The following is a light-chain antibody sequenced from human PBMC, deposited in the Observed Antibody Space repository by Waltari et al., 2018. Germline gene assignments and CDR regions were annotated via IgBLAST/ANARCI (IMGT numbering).Light chain of an antibody. J-gene: IGLJ2*01. V-gene: IGLV2-14*03. Sequence: QSALTQPDSVSGSPGQSITISCTETNSDFGGLKSVSWYQHHPGEAPKVIIYDVNNRASGVPNRFSGSKSGNSASLTISGLQAEDEADYYCSSYTSSTTGIFGGGTRVTVL. CDR2: DVN. CDR1: NSDFGGLKS. CDR3: SSYTSSTTGI.